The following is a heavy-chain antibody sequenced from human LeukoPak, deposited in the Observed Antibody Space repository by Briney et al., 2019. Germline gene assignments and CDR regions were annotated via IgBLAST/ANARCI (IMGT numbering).Heavy chain of an antibody. D-gene: IGHD1-26*01. CDR1: GGSISSYY. CDR2: IYSSGST. CDR3: AMGDGATNELFFDY. Sequence: KPSETLSLTCTVSGGSISSYYWSWIRQPPGKGLEWIGYIYSSGSTNYNPSLKSRVTISVDTSKNQFSLKLSSVTAADTAVYYCAMGDGATNELFFDYWGQGTLVTVSS. J-gene: IGHJ4*02. V-gene: IGHV4-59*08.